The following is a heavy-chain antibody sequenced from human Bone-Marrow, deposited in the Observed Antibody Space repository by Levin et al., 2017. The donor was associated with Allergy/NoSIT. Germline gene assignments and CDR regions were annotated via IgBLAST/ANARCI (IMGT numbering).Heavy chain of an antibody. CDR1: GVTFSDYW. V-gene: IGHV3-7*01. Sequence: PSETLSLTCAGSGVTFSDYWMAWVRQAPGKGLEWVANINEDGSVKYYVDSVRGRFIISRDNAKNLLHLQMNSLRIEDTAVYYCATSNWSAYGNWGQGTLITVSS. J-gene: IGHJ4*02. CDR3: ATSNWSAYGN. D-gene: IGHD1-1*01. CDR2: INEDGSVK.